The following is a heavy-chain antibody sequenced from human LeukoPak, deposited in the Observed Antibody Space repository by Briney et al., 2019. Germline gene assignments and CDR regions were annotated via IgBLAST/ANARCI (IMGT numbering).Heavy chain of an antibody. CDR1: GYTFTGYC. Sequence: ASVKVSCKASGYTFTGYCVHWVRQAPGQGLEWMGWINPNRGGTNYAQKFQGRVTMTKDTSITTAYMELSSLTSDDTALYYCARDYYYDSSGYHLGYWGQGTLVTVSS. V-gene: IGHV1-2*02. CDR3: ARDYYYDSSGYHLGY. J-gene: IGHJ4*02. D-gene: IGHD3-22*01. CDR2: INPNRGGT.